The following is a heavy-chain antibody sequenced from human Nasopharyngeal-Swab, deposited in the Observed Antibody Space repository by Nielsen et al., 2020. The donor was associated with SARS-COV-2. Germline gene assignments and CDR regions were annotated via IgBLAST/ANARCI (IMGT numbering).Heavy chain of an antibody. Sequence: GGSLRLSYKGSGYSFTSYWISWVRQMPGKGLEWMGRIDPSDSYTNYSPSFQGHVTISADKSISTAYLQWSSLKASDTAMYYCARVKDTAMVKFLDYWGQGTLVTVSS. CDR2: IDPSDSYT. V-gene: IGHV5-10-1*01. CDR1: GYSFTSYW. D-gene: IGHD5-18*01. CDR3: ARVKDTAMVKFLDY. J-gene: IGHJ4*02.